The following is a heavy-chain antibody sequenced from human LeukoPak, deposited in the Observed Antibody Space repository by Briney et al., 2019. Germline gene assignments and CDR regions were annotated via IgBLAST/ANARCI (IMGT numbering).Heavy chain of an antibody. CDR3: ARSIAAAGAAAY. J-gene: IGHJ4*02. D-gene: IGHD6-13*01. Sequence: NPSETLSLTCTVSGGSISSYHWSWIRQPPGKGLEWIGYIYYSGSTNYNPSLKSRVTISVDTSKNQFSLKLSSVTAADTAVYYCARSIAAAGAAAYWGQGTLVTVSS. V-gene: IGHV4-59*08. CDR1: GGSISSYH. CDR2: IYYSGST.